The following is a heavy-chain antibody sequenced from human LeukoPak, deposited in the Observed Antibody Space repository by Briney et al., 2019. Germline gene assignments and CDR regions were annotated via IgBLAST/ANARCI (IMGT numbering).Heavy chain of an antibody. CDR2: IYCSGST. D-gene: IGHD2-15*01. CDR1: GGSISGYY. CDR3: ARRGAGYCSGGSCYSEAFDI. J-gene: IGHJ3*02. V-gene: IGHV4-59*04. Sequence: SETLSLTCSVSGGSISGYYWSWIRQPPGEGLEWIGNIYCSGSTYYNPSLKSRVTISVDTSKSQFSLNLNSVTAAETAIYYCARRGAGYCSGGSCYSEAFDIWGQGTMVTVSS.